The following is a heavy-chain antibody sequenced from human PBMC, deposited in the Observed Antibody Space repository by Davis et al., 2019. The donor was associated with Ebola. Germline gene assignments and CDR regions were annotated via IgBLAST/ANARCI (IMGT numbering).Heavy chain of an antibody. V-gene: IGHV1-2*02. CDR1: GYIFTGYY. D-gene: IGHD6-19*01. CDR3: ARDLVGQWLGGGDRNFDY. Sequence: ASVKVSCKTSGYIFTGYYMHWVRQAPGQGLEWMGWINPNSGGTVYAQKFQGRVTMTTDTSTSTAYMELRSLRSDDTAVYYCARDLVGQWLGGGDRNFDYWGQGTLVTVSS. J-gene: IGHJ4*02. CDR2: INPNSGGT.